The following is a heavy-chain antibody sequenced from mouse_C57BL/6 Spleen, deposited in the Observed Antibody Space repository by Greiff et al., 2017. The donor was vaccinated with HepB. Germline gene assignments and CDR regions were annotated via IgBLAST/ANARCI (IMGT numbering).Heavy chain of an antibody. CDR1: GYTFTSYW. CDR2: IDPNSGGT. D-gene: IGHD2-1*01. V-gene: IGHV1-72*01. J-gene: IGHJ2*01. Sequence: QQSCKASGYTFTSYWMHWVKQRPGRGLEWIGRIDPNSGGTKYNEKFKSKATLTVDKPSSTASMQLSSLTSEDSAVYYCARGANYGNFAFDYWGQGTTLTVSS. CDR3: ARGANYGNFAFDY.